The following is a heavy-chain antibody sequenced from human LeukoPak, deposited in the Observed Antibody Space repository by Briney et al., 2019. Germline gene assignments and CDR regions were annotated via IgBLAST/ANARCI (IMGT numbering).Heavy chain of an antibody. V-gene: IGHV1-2*02. CDR2: VNPNSGGR. D-gene: IGHD6-13*01. Sequence: GASVKVSCKASVYTFTGYYIHWVRQAPGQGLAWMGWVNPNSGGRNYAQKFQGRVTTTRDTTISTAYMELSSLRSDDTAVYYCARSQWGIASAGLDYWGQGTLVSVSS. J-gene: IGHJ4*02. CDR3: ARSQWGIASAGLDY. CDR1: VYTFTGYY.